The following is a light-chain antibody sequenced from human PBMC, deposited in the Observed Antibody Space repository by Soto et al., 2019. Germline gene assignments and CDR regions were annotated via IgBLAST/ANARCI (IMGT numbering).Light chain of an antibody. CDR1: QNITW. CDR2: DVS. CDR3: QQYDGY. J-gene: IGKJ3*01. Sequence: QMTQSPSTLSASVGDRVTITCRASQNITWLAWYQQKPGTAPRLLIYDVSTLQSGVPSRFSGSGSGTECTLTITSLQPDDSAIYYCQQYDGYFGPGTKV. V-gene: IGKV1-5*01.